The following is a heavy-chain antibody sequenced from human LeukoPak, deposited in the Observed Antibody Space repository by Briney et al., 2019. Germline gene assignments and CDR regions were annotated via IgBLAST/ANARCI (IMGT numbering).Heavy chain of an antibody. D-gene: IGHD1-26*01. CDR3: ARRWGGSYQLDY. V-gene: IGHV1-2*02. J-gene: IGHJ4*02. Sequence: ASVKASCKASGYTFTGYFMHWVRQAPGQGLEWMGWINPNSGGTNYAQKFQGRVTLTRDTSISTTYMELTSLRPDDTAVYYCARRWGGSYQLDYWGQGTLVTVSS. CDR2: INPNSGGT. CDR1: GYTFTGYF.